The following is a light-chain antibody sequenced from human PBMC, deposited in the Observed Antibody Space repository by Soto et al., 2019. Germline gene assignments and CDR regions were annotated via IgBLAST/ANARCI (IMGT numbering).Light chain of an antibody. V-gene: IGKV3-15*01. Sequence: EIVMTQSPATLSVSPGERATLSCRASQSVSSNLAWYQQKPGQAPRLLIYGASTRATGIPARFSGSGSGTEFSLTISSLQSADFAVYYWQEYNNWSPLTFGGGTKVEIK. CDR2: GAS. CDR1: QSVSSN. CDR3: QEYNNWSPLT. J-gene: IGKJ4*01.